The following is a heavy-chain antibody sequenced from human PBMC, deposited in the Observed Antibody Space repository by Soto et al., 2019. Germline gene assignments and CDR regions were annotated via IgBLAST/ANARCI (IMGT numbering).Heavy chain of an antibody. CDR3: AKSDRGVFGVVMSPALDPLDV. CDR2: ISYDGDYT. V-gene: IGHV3-30*18. Sequence: QVQLVESGGGVVQPGRSLTLSCVVSGVTFRTYGIHWVRQAPGKGLEWVAVISYDGDYTSYADSVKGRFTISRDNSKNTIYLQLTSLGAEDTALYYWAKSDRGVFGVVMSPALDPLDVWGQGTMVAGSS. J-gene: IGHJ3*01. D-gene: IGHD3-3*01. CDR1: GVTFRTYG.